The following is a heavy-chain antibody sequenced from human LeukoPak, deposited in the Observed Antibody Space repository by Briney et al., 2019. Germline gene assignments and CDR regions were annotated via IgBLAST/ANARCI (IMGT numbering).Heavy chain of an antibody. J-gene: IGHJ4*02. CDR2: IYYTGST. D-gene: IGHD6-19*01. CDR3: ARGAGWYQF. Sequence: SETLSLTCTVSGGSISSGSYYWSWIRQPAGKGLEWIGYIYYTGSTNYNPSLKSRVTVSVDTSKNQISLKLSSVTAADTAVYYCARGAGWYQFWGQGTLVTVSS. CDR1: GGSISSGSYY. V-gene: IGHV4-61*10.